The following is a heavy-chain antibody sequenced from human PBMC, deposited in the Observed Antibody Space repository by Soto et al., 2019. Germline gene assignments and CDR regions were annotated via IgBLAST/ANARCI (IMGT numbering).Heavy chain of an antibody. D-gene: IGHD2-21*02. CDR2: VNPSGGHT. CDR3: GRGRHVVVVTAALDA. CDR1: GDTFTDYY. Sequence: ASVKVSCKASGDTFTDYYIHWVRQAPGQGLEWMGTVNPSGGHTTYAQHFLGRVTMTRDTSTSTLYMELTSLTSDDTAIYYCGRGRHVVVVTAALDAWGQETLVTVS. J-gene: IGHJ5*02. V-gene: IGHV1-46*01.